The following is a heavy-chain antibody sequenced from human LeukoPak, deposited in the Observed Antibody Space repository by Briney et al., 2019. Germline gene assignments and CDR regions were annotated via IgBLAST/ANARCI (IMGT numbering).Heavy chain of an antibody. CDR1: GFTFDDYV. D-gene: IGHD3-3*01. Sequence: GGSLRLSCAASGFTFDDYVMHWVRQAPGKGLEWVSGITWNSDTIAYADSVKGRFTISRDNAKNSLYLQMNSLRAEDTAVYYCARDKAIFGVVITPHLVDYWGQGTLVTVSS. CDR3: ARDKAIFGVVITPHLVDY. CDR2: ITWNSDTI. V-gene: IGHV3-9*01. J-gene: IGHJ4*02.